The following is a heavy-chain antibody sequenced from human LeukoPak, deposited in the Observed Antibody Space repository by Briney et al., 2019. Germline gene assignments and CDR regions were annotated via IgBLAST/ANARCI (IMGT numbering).Heavy chain of an antibody. D-gene: IGHD3-16*01. Sequence: GGSLRLSCAASGFTFSSYSMNWVRQAPGKGLEWVSSISSSSSYIYYADSVKGRFTISRDNSKKTLYLQMHTLRAEDTAVYYCARFSLGGYYYYYMDVWGKGTTVTISS. CDR2: ISSSSSYI. J-gene: IGHJ6*03. V-gene: IGHV3-21*01. CDR3: ARFSLGGYYYYYMDV. CDR1: GFTFSSYS.